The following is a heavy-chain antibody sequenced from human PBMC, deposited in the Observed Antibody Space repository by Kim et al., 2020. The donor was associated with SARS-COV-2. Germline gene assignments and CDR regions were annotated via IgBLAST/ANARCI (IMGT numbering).Heavy chain of an antibody. V-gene: IGHV3-30*07. J-gene: IGHJ4*02. Sequence: YYADSVKGRYTISRDNSKNTLYLQMNSLRAEDTAVYYCARDSSSWYYFDYWGQGTLVTVSS. D-gene: IGHD6-13*01. CDR3: ARDSSSWYYFDY.